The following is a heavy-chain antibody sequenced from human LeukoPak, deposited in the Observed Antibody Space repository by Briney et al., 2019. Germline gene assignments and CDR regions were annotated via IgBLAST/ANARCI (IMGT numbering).Heavy chain of an antibody. Sequence: GGSLRLSCAASGFIFSSYGMHWVRQAPGKGLEWVAFIRYDGSKKYYADSVKGRFTISRDNSKNTLYLQMNSLRAEDTAVYYCARDQVGTYYYYYMDVWGKGTTVTVSS. D-gene: IGHD1-14*01. V-gene: IGHV3-30*02. J-gene: IGHJ6*03. CDR1: GFIFSSYG. CDR2: IRYDGSKK. CDR3: ARDQVGTYYYYYMDV.